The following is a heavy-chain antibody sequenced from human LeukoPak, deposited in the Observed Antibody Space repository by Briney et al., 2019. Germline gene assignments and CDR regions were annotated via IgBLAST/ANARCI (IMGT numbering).Heavy chain of an antibody. Sequence: PSETLSLTCTVSGGSISSSDYYWGWIRQPPGKGLEWIGEINHSGSTNYNPSLKSRVTISVDTSKNQFSLKLSSVTAADTAVYYCASFQRHDYDILTGYYYFDYWGQGTLVTVSS. CDR3: ASFQRHDYDILTGYYYFDY. CDR2: INHSGST. J-gene: IGHJ4*02. D-gene: IGHD3-9*01. CDR1: GGSISSSDYY. V-gene: IGHV4-39*07.